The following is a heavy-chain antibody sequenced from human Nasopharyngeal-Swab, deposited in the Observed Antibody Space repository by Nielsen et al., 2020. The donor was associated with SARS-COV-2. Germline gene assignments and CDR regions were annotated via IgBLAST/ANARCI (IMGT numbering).Heavy chain of an antibody. CDR2: IYWDDDK. D-gene: IGHD3-22*01. Sequence: RQAPGKALEWFALIYWDDDKRYSPSLKSRLTITKDTSKNQVVLTMTNMDPVDTAIYYCAHRTALNYYDSSGYYGTFDYWGQGTLVTVSS. V-gene: IGHV2-5*02. J-gene: IGHJ4*02. CDR3: AHRTALNYYDSSGYYGTFDY.